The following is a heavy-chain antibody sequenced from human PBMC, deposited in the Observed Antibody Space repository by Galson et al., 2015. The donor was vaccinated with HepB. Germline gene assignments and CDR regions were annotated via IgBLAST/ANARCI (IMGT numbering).Heavy chain of an antibody. D-gene: IGHD2-2*01. V-gene: IGHV3-23*01. CDR3: AKRGGVVVVPAVYYYMDV. CDR2: ISGSGGST. Sequence: SLRLSCAASGFTFSSYAMSWVRQAPGKGLEWVSAISGSGGSTYYADSVKGRFTISRDNSKNTLYLQMNSLRAEDTAVYYCAKRGGVVVVPAVYYYMDVWGKGTTVTVSS. CDR1: GFTFSSYA. J-gene: IGHJ6*03.